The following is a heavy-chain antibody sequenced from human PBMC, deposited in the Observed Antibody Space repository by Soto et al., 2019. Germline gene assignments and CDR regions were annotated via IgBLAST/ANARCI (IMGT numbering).Heavy chain of an antibody. Sequence: EVQLVESGGGSVKPGGSLRLSCAASGLTFSNVWMTWVRQAPGKGLEWVGRIKSKSDGETADVAAPVKARFTISRDDSKNTVFQEMNSQESEDTALYYCAITAMINRDSSTSFDYWGRGTQVTVSS. CDR1: GLTFSNVW. CDR2: IKSKSDGETA. CDR3: AITAMINRDSSTSFDY. D-gene: IGHD5-18*01. J-gene: IGHJ4*02. V-gene: IGHV3-15*01.